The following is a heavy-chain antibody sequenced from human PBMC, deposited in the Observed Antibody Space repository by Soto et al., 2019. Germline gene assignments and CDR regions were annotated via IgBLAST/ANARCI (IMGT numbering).Heavy chain of an antibody. V-gene: IGHV3-48*02. CDR1: GFTFSSYS. D-gene: IGHD3-3*01. CDR3: ARDYDFWSGSLFDY. J-gene: IGHJ4*02. Sequence: LRLSCAASGFTFSSYSMNWVRQAPGKGLEWVSYISSSSSTIYYADSVKGRFTISRDNAKNSLYLQMNSLRDEDTAVYYCARDYDFWSGSLFDYWGQGTLVTVSS. CDR2: ISSSSSTI.